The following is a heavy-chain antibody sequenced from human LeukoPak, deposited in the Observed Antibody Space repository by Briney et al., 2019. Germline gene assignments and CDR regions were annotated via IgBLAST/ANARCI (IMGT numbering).Heavy chain of an antibody. Sequence: GGSLRLSCAASGFTFSSYSMNWVRQAPGRGVERVSYISSSSSTIYYADSVKGRFTISRDNSKNKLYRQMHSLRAEATAVYYCARELKDTDWFDPWGQGTLVTVSS. D-gene: IGHD2-15*01. J-gene: IGHJ5*02. CDR3: ARELKDTDWFDP. CDR2: ISSSSSTI. V-gene: IGHV3-48*01. CDR1: GFTFSSYS.